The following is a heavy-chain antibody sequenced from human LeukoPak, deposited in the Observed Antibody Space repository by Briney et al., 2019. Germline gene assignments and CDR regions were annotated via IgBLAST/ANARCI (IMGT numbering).Heavy chain of an antibody. CDR3: ARDDTDTAMVIVPTYYMDV. CDR2: IKQDGSEK. CDR1: GFTFSSYW. Sequence: GGSLRLSCAASGFTFSSYWMSWVRQAPGKGLEWVANIKQDGSEKYYVDSVKGRFTISRDNAKNSLYLQMNSLRAEDTAVYYCARDDTDTAMVIVPTYYMDVWGKGTTVTVSS. D-gene: IGHD5-18*01. V-gene: IGHV3-7*01. J-gene: IGHJ6*03.